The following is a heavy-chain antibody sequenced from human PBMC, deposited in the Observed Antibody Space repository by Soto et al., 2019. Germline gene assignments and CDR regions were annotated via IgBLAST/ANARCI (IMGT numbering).Heavy chain of an antibody. CDR3: ARLGITGTYFDY. J-gene: IGHJ4*01. CDR1: GGSISSYY. V-gene: IGHV4-59*08. CDR2: IYYSGST. D-gene: IGHD1-20*01. Sequence: QVQLQESGPGLVKPSETLSLTCTVSGGSISSYYWSWIRQPPGKGLEWIGYIYYSGSTNYNPSLKRRVTISVDTSKNQFSLKLSSVHAADTAVYYCARLGITGTYFDYWGHGTLVTVSS.